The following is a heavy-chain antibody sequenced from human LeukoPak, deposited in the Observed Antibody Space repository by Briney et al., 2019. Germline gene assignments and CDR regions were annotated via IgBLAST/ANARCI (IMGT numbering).Heavy chain of an antibody. Sequence: PAGSLRLSCAASGFTFSNYWMHWVRQAPGKGLVWVSRINGDGRSTTYADSVRGRFIISRDNAKNMLYLQVNSLRAEDTALYYCVRDIAVSGNYFDYWGQGTLVTVSS. CDR1: GFTFSNYW. CDR3: VRDIAVSGNYFDY. D-gene: IGHD6-19*01. J-gene: IGHJ4*02. CDR2: INGDGRST. V-gene: IGHV3-74*01.